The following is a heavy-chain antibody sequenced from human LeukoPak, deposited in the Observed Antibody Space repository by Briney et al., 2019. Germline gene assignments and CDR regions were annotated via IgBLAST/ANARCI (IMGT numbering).Heavy chain of an antibody. V-gene: IGHV3-48*03. CDR1: GFTFSSYE. J-gene: IGHJ4*02. D-gene: IGHD3-3*02. CDR3: ARDGAFRIYDY. Sequence: GGSLRLSCAASGFTFSSYEMNWVRQAPGKGLEWVSYISSSGSTIYYADSVKGRFTISRDNAKNSLYLQMNSLRAEDTAVYYCARDGAFRIYDYWGQGTLVTVSS. CDR2: ISSSGSTI.